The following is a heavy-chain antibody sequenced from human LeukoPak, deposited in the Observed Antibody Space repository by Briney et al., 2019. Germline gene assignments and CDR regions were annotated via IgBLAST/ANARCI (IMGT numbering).Heavy chain of an antibody. CDR2: IIPIFGTA. J-gene: IGHJ4*02. V-gene: IGHV1-69*06. D-gene: IGHD3-22*01. Sequence: ASVKVSCKASGGTFSSYAISWVRQAPGQGLEWMGGIIPIFGTANYAQKFQGRVTITADKSTSTAYMELSSLRSEDTAVYYCARDSYYDSSGYYYNWVFDYWGQGTLVTVSS. CDR3: ARDSYYDSSGYYYNWVFDY. CDR1: GGTFSSYA.